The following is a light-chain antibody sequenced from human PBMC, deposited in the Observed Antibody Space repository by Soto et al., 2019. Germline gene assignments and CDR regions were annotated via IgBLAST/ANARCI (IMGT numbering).Light chain of an antibody. V-gene: IGKV3-20*01. CDR2: GAS. J-gene: IGKJ1*01. CDR3: QQYGSAGT. Sequence: IVLTQSPGTLSLSPGERATLSCRASQSVSNNYLAWYQQKPGQAPRLLIYGASNRSTGIPDRFSGSVSGTDFTLTISRLEPEDFAVYYCQQYGSAGTFGQGTKVNIK. CDR1: QSVSNNY.